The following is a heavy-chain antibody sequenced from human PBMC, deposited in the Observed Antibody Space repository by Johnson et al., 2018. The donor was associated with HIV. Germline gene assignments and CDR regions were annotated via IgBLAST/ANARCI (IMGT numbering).Heavy chain of an antibody. CDR3: RVVTGAFDI. Sequence: QVQLVESGGGVVQPGRSLRLSCAASGFTFSSYGMHWVRQAPGKGLEWVAVISYDGSNKYYADSVKGRFTISRDNSKTTLYLQMNSLRAEDTAVYYCRVVTGAFDIWGQGTMVTVSS. D-gene: IGHD2-21*02. J-gene: IGHJ3*02. V-gene: IGHV3-30*03. CDR2: ISYDGSNK. CDR1: GFTFSSYG.